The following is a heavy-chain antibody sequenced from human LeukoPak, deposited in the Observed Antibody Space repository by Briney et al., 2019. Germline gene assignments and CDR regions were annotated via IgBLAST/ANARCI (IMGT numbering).Heavy chain of an antibody. CDR2: INPSGGST. CDR1: GYNFTSYY. D-gene: IGHD6-13*01. J-gene: IGHJ3*02. Sequence: ASVKVSCKASGYNFTSYYMHWVRQAPGQGLEWMGIINPSGGSTSYAQKFQGRVTMTRDMSTSTVYMELSSLRSEDTAVYYCARHPGIAAAGTGAFDIWGQGTMVTVSS. CDR3: ARHPGIAAAGTGAFDI. V-gene: IGHV1-46*01.